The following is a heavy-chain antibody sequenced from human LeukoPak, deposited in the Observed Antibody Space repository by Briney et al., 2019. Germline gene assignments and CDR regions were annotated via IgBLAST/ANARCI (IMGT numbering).Heavy chain of an antibody. Sequence: ASVKVSCKASGYTFTGYYMHWVRQAPGQGLEWMGWINPNSGGTNYAQNFQGRVTMTSDTSARTVYMELSSLRSEDTAIYYCARIRDGYNDAYDIWGQGTVVTVPS. D-gene: IGHD5-24*01. CDR2: INPNSGGT. CDR1: GYTFTGYY. J-gene: IGHJ3*02. V-gene: IGHV1-2*02. CDR3: ARIRDGYNDAYDI.